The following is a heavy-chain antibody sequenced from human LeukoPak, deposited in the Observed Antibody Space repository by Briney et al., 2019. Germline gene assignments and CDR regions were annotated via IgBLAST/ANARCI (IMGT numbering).Heavy chain of an antibody. Sequence: GGSLRLSCAASGFTFSSYSMNWVRQAPGKGLEWVSSISSSSSYIYYADSVKGRFTISRDSSKNTLYLQMNSLRAEDTAVYYCAKVRRIMLQWLATLGDAFDIWGQGTMVTVSS. D-gene: IGHD6-19*01. J-gene: IGHJ3*02. CDR1: GFTFSSYS. CDR2: ISSSSSYI. V-gene: IGHV3-21*01. CDR3: AKVRRIMLQWLATLGDAFDI.